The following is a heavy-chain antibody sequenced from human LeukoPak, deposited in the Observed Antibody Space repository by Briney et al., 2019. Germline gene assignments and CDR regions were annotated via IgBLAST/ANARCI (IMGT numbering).Heavy chain of an antibody. V-gene: IGHV3-48*01. J-gene: IGHJ4*02. CDR1: GFTFSSYN. CDR3: TRGPPFGSGTYYVDY. Sequence: GGSLRLSCAASGFTFSSYNMNWVRQAPGKGVEWVSYISSSSSTIYHADSAKGRFTVSRDNAKNSLYLQMNILRAEDTAVYYCTRGPPFGSGTYYVDYWGQGTQVTVSS. D-gene: IGHD3-10*01. CDR2: ISSSSSTI.